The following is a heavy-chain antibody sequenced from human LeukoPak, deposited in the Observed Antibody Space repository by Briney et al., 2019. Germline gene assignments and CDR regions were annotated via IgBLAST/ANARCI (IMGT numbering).Heavy chain of an antibody. D-gene: IGHD6-19*01. CDR3: ARRLKLYSSGRHWDY. CDR1: GYSISSGYY. Sequence: SSETLSLTCTVSGYSISSGYYWGWIRQPPGKGLEWIGSIYHSGSTYYNPSLKSRVTISVDTSKNQFSLKLSSVTAADTAVYYCARRLKLYSSGRHWDYWGQGTLVTVSS. CDR2: IYHSGST. V-gene: IGHV4-38-2*02. J-gene: IGHJ4*02.